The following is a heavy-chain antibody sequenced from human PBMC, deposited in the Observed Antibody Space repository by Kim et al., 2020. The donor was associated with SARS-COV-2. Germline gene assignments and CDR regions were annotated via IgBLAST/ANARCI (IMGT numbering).Heavy chain of an antibody. CDR1: GFTFSSYG. D-gene: IGHD2-2*01. CDR3: AKVGRYCSSTSCYAGDYGMDV. V-gene: IGHV3-30*18. Sequence: GGSLRLSCAASGFTFSSYGMHWVRQAPGKGLEWVAVISYDGSNKYYADSVKGRFTISRDNSKNMLYLQMNSLRAEDTAVYYCAKVGRYCSSTSCYAGDYGMDVWGQGTTVTVSS. CDR2: ISYDGSNK. J-gene: IGHJ6*02.